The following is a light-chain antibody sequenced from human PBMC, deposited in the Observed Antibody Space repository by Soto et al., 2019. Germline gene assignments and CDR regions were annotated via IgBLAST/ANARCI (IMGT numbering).Light chain of an antibody. CDR2: GTS. CDR1: QRVTSSY. V-gene: IGKV3-20*01. J-gene: IGKJ2*03. CDR3: QQYGSSPPNS. Sequence: EIVLTQSPGTLSLSPGERATLSCRASQRVTSSYLAWYQQKPGQAPRLLIYGTSSRATGVPDRFSGSGSGTGFTLTITRLEPEDFAVYYCQQYGSSPPNSFGQGTQLEIK.